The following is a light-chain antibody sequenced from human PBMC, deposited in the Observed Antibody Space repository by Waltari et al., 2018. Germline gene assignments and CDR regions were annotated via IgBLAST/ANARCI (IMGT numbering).Light chain of an antibody. CDR1: SSDIGGENF. Sequence: QSALTQPASVSGSPEQSITISCTGTSSDIGGENFVSWYQQHPGKAPKLILFDVSARPSGVSNRFSGSKSGTSASLTISGLQAEDEADYYCSSYTRSSSYVFGTGTKVTVL. CDR2: DVS. J-gene: IGLJ1*01. V-gene: IGLV2-14*01. CDR3: SSYTRSSSYV.